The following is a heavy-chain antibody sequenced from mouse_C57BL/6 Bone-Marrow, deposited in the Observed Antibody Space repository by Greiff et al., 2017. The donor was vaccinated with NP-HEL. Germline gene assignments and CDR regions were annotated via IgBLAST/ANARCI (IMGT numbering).Heavy chain of an antibody. Sequence: QVQLKQPGAELVKPGASVKMSCKASGYTFTSYWITWVKQRPGQGLEWIGDIYPGSGSTNYNEKFKSKATLTVDTSSSTAYMQLSSLTSEDSAVYYCASGIYYYGSSSYAMDYWGQGTSVTVSS. CDR3: ASGIYYYGSSSYAMDY. CDR2: IYPGSGST. V-gene: IGHV1-55*01. J-gene: IGHJ4*01. CDR1: GYTFTSYW. D-gene: IGHD1-1*01.